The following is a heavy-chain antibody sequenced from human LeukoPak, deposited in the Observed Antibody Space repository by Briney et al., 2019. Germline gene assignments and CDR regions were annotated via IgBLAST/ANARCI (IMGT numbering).Heavy chain of an antibody. CDR3: AKGSREKYSYGLDAFDI. D-gene: IGHD5-18*01. V-gene: IGHV3-30*02. Sequence: GGSLRLSCAASGFTFSSYGMHRVRQAPGKGLEWVAFIRYDGSNKYYADSVKGRFTISRDNSKNTLYLQMNSLRAEDTAVYYCAKGSREKYSYGLDAFDIWGQGTMVTVSS. CDR1: GFTFSSYG. CDR2: IRYDGSNK. J-gene: IGHJ3*02.